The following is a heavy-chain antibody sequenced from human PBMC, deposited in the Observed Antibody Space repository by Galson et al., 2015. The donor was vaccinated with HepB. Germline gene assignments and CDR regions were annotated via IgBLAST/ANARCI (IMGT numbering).Heavy chain of an antibody. CDR3: TRRAGVL. CDR2: IKPDGSEN. J-gene: IGHJ4*02. D-gene: IGHD3-10*01. CDR1: GFSISTYW. V-gene: IGHV3-7*01. Sequence: LSCAVSGFSISTYWMTWVRQAPGKGLECVAHIKPDGSENYYVDSVKGRFTISRDNARNSLYLQMNSLRAEDTAVYFCTRRAGVLWGQGTLVTVSS.